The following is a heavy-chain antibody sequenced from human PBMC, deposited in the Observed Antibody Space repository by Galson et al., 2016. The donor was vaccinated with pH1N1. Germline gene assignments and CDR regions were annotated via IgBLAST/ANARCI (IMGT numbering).Heavy chain of an antibody. CDR2: ISHSGNT. V-gene: IGHV4-4*02. CDR1: GDAVSSTNW. CDR3: ARNGADYFYGLDV. J-gene: IGHJ6*02. Sequence: QVQLQESGPGLVRPSETLSLTCAVSGDAVSSTNWWTWVRQPPGKGLEWIGEISHSGNTNYSPSLKSRVTISVDTSKNQISLKLISATAADTAVYYCARNGADYFYGLDVWGQGTTVTVSS.